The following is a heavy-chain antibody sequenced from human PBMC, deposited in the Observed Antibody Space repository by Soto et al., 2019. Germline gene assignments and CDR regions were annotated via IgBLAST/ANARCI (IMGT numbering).Heavy chain of an antibody. CDR2: INHSGST. CDR1: VGSFSGYY. D-gene: IGHD1-26*01. CDR3: ARDWREIHGWFEP. J-gene: IGHJ5*02. V-gene: IGHV4-34*01. Sequence: PSETLSLTCAVYVGSFSGYYWSCIRHPPGKWLEWIGEINHSGSTNYNPSLKSRVTISVDTSKNQFSLKLSSVTAADTAVYYCARDWREIHGWFEPWGQGTLVIVS.